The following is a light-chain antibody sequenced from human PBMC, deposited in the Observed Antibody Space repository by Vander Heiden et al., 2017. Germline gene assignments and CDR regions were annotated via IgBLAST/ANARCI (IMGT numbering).Light chain of an antibody. V-gene: IGLV3-25*03. J-gene: IGLJ2*01. CDR1: AVTKKY. Sequence: SSELPPPPSVSVSPGQTARITCPGDAVTKKYAYWYQQKPGQAPVLMIYKDSERPSGIPERFSGSRSGTTVTLTISGVQAEDEADYYCQSADSRGTYVVFGGGTKLTVL. CDR3: QSADSRGTYVV. CDR2: KDS.